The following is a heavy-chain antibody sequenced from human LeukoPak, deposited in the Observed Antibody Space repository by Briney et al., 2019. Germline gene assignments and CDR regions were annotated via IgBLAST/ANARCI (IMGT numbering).Heavy chain of an antibody. V-gene: IGHV4-59*01. J-gene: IGHJ6*03. CDR2: IHYSGYT. D-gene: IGHD3-10*01. Sequence: SETLSVTCTVSGVSITSYYWSWIRQPPGKGLEWIGCIHYSGYTNYNPPLKSRVTISVDTSKNHFSLKLSSVTAADTAVYYCARTTMVRGTYYMDVWGKGTTVTISS. CDR1: GVSITSYY. CDR3: ARTTMVRGTYYMDV.